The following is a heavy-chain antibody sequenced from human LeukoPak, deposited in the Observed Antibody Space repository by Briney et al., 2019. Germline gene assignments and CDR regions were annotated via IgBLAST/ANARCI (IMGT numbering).Heavy chain of an antibody. Sequence: GASVNVSCKASGYTFTGYYMHWVRQAPGQGLEWMGWTNPNSGGTNYAQKFQGRVTMTRDTSISTAYMELSRLRSDDTAVYYCARASIVFELDPWGQGTLVTVSS. CDR1: GYTFTGYY. CDR2: TNPNSGGT. J-gene: IGHJ5*02. D-gene: IGHD2-15*01. V-gene: IGHV1-2*02. CDR3: ARASIVFELDP.